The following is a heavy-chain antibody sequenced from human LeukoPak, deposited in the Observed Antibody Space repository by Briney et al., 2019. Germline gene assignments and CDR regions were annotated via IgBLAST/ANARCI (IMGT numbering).Heavy chain of an antibody. V-gene: IGHV3-30*04. CDR1: GFTFSSYA. CDR3: ARLPTLYYDILTGYHDY. CDR2: ISYDGSNK. J-gene: IGHJ4*02. D-gene: IGHD3-9*01. Sequence: GRSLRLSCAASGFTFSSYAMHWVRQAPGKGLEWVAVISYDGSNKYYADSVKGRFTISRDNAKNSLYLQMNSLRAEDTAVYYCARLPTLYYDILTGYHDYWGQGTLVTVSS.